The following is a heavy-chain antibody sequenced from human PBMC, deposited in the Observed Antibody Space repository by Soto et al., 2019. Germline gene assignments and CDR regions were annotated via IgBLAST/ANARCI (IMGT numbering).Heavy chain of an antibody. CDR3: ARARSGSHLRYYFDY. V-gene: IGHV1-46*03. Sequence: QVQLVQSGAEVKKPGASVKVSCKASGYTFTSYYMHWVRQAPGQGLEWMGIINPSGGSTSYAQKFQGRVTMTRDTSTSTVYMELSSLRSEDTAVYYCARARSGSHLRYYFDYWGQGTLVTVSS. J-gene: IGHJ4*02. CDR1: GYTFTSYY. CDR2: INPSGGST. D-gene: IGHD1-26*01.